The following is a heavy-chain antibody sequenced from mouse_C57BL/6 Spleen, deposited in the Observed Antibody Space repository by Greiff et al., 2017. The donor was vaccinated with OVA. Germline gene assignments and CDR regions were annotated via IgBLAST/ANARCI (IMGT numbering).Heavy chain of an antibody. V-gene: IGHV5-4*01. CDR2: ISDGGSYT. Sequence: EVQLQQSGGGLVKPGGSLKLSCAASGFTFSSYAMSWVRQTPEKRLEWVATISDGGSYTYYPDNVKGRFTISRDNAKNNLYLQMSHLKSEDTAMYYCARDEREKGVFAYWGQGTLVTVSA. J-gene: IGHJ3*01. CDR1: GFTFSSYA. CDR3: ARDEREKGVFAY.